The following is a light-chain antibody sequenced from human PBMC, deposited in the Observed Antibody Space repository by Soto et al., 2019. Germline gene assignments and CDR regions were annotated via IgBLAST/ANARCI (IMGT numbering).Light chain of an antibody. J-gene: IGKJ1*01. V-gene: IGKV3-15*01. Sequence: EIVMTQSPATLSVSPGARATLSCRASQSVSSNLAWYQHKPGQAPRLLIYGASPRATGIPGRFSGSGSGTVFTLTISGLQSEDFGVYYCQQYNKWPWTFGRGTKVDI. CDR1: QSVSSN. CDR3: QQYNKWPWT. CDR2: GAS.